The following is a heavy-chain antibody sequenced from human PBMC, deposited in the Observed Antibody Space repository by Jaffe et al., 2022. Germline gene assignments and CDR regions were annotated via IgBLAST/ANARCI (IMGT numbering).Heavy chain of an antibody. CDR2: INHSGST. D-gene: IGHD3-16*02. CDR3: ARGRYDYIWGSYRHRIFDY. V-gene: IGHV4-34*01. CDR1: GGSFSGYY. Sequence: QVQLQQWGAGLLKPSETLSLTCAVYGGSFSGYYWSWIRQPPGKGLEWIGEINHSGSTNYNPSLKSRVTISVDTSKNQFSLKLSSVTAADTAVYYCARGRYDYIWGSYRHRIFDYWGQGTLVTVSS. J-gene: IGHJ4*02.